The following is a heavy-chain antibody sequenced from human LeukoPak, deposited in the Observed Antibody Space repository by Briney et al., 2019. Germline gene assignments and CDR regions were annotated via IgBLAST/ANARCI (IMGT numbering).Heavy chain of an antibody. J-gene: IGHJ1*01. D-gene: IGHD4-17*01. Sequence: GGSLRLSCAASVFTFMSYAMTWVRQAPGKGLESVSIISGSGDTTYYADSVSGRFTISIDNSKNTLYLQMDSLRTEDTAVDYCAKVTVSFAARTVGAYGDYGGGDFQHWGQGTLVIVSS. CDR1: VFTFMSYA. V-gene: IGHV3-23*01. CDR3: AKVTVSFAARTVGAYGDYGGGDFQH. CDR2: ISGSGDTT.